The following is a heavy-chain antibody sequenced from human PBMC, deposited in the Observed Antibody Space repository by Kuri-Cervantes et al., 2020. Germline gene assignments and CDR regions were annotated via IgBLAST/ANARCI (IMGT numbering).Heavy chain of an antibody. CDR3: ARGRYDSSGYYLGY. J-gene: IGHJ4*02. CDR2: SYYSGST. Sequence: SETLSLTCSVSGDSISSGVYYWGWIRQPPGKGLEWIGSSYYSGSTYYNPSLKSRATISVDMSKNQFSLQLRSVTAADTAVYYCARGRYDSSGYYLGYWGQGTLVTVSS. V-gene: IGHV4-39*07. D-gene: IGHD3-22*01. CDR1: GDSISSGVYY.